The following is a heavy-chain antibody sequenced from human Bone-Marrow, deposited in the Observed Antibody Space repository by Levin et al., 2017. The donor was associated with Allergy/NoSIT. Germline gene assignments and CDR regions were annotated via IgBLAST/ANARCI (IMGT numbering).Heavy chain of an antibody. CDR3: VKDRVGSLFGGSYYGMDV. J-gene: IGHJ6*02. D-gene: IGHD3-10*01. CDR2: ISWNSGSI. V-gene: IGHV3-9*01. Sequence: GGSLRLSCAASGFTFEHCAMHWVRQVPGRGLEWVSGISWNSGSIGYGDSVKGRFTISRDNAEKSFFLQMNSLRPEDTGFYYCVKDRVGSLFGGSYYGMDVWGQGTTVTVSS. CDR1: GFTFEHCA.